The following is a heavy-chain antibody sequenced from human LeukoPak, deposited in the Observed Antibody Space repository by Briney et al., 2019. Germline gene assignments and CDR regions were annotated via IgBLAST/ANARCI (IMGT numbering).Heavy chain of an antibody. J-gene: IGHJ2*01. CDR1: GYTFTSYA. CDR2: INAGNGNT. CDR3: ARGYGDYVWYFDL. Sequence: ASVKVSCKASGYTFTSYAMHWVRQAPGQRLEWMGWINAGNGNTKYSQKFQGRVTITRDPSASTAYMELSSLRSEDTAVYYCARGYGDYVWYFDLWGRGTLVTVSS. V-gene: IGHV1-3*01. D-gene: IGHD4-17*01.